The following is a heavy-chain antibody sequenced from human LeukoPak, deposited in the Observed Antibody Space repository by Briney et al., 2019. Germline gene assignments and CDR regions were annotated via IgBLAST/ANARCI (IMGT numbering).Heavy chain of an antibody. CDR1: GGSIGRSNYY. D-gene: IGHD5-18*01. V-gene: IGHV4-39*01. CDR3: ARHPQSGYNYGFDAFHI. CDR2: IYFSGST. Sequence: KSSETLSLTCTVSGGSIGRSNYYWGWIRQPPGKGLEWIGSIYFSGSTYHNPSLKSGVTMSVDTSKNQLSLKLSSVTAADTAVYYCARHPQSGYNYGFDAFHIWGRGTMVTVSS. J-gene: IGHJ3*02.